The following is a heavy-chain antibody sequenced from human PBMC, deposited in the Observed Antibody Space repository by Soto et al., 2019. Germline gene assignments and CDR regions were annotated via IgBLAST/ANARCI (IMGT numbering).Heavy chain of an antibody. V-gene: IGHV1-69*12. CDR1: AGTFSSYA. D-gene: IGHD6-19*01. CDR3: ARGSIAVAGSYYYYYGMDV. J-gene: IGHJ6*02. CDR2: IIPIFGTA. Sequence: QVQLVQSGAEVKKPGSSVKVSCKASAGTFSSYAISWVRQAPGQGLEWMGGIIPIFGTANYAQKFQGRVTITADESTSTGYMELSSLRSEDTAVYYCARGSIAVAGSYYYYYGMDVWGQGTTVTVSS.